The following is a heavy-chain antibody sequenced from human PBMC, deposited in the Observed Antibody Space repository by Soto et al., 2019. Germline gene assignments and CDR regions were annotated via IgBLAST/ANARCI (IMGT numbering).Heavy chain of an antibody. V-gene: IGHV4-34*01. Sequence: SETLSLACAIYGGSFSDYYCSWIRQSPGKGLEWIGEINHSGSTNYNPSLKTRVTISLDTSMNLFSLRLSSVTAADTAMYYCARAPPFYSYGMDVWGQGTTVTVSS. J-gene: IGHJ6*02. CDR3: ARAPPFYSYGMDV. CDR2: INHSGST. CDR1: GGSFSDYY.